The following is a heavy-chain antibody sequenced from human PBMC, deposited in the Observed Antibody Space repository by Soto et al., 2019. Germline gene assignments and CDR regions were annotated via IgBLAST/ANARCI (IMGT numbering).Heavy chain of an antibody. CDR2: LNPNSGDT. CDR3: ATSGGGWYLY. J-gene: IGHJ4*02. Sequence: QVQLVQSGAEVKKPGASVKVSCKASGYTFSSYDINRVRQATGQGLEWMGWLNPNSGDTVYAQKFQGRVTLTRNTSINTAYIELSSLTSDDTALYYCATSGGGWYLYWGQGTLVTVSS. V-gene: IGHV1-8*01. D-gene: IGHD6-19*01. CDR1: GYTFSSYD.